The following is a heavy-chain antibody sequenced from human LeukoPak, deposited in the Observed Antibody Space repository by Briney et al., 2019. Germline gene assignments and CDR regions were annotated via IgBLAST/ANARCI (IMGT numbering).Heavy chain of an antibody. Sequence: GGSLRLSCAASGLTSITYAMSWVRQAPGKGLEWVSAISGSSGSTYYADSVKGRFTISRDNAKNTLYLQMNSLRAEDTAVYYCARDTTRLTEYSSSSQAFDIWGQGTMVTVSS. CDR3: ARDTTRLTEYSSSSQAFDI. D-gene: IGHD6-6*01. J-gene: IGHJ3*02. CDR1: GLTSITYA. V-gene: IGHV3-23*01. CDR2: ISGSSGST.